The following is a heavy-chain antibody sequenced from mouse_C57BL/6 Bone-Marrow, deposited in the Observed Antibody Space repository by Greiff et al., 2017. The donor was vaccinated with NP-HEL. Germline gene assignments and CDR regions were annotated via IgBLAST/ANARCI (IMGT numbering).Heavy chain of an antibody. CDR2: INPGSGGT. CDR1: GYAFTNYL. D-gene: IGHD2-14*01. Sequence: QVHLQQSGAELVRPGTSVKVSCKASGYAFTNYLIEWVKQRPGQGLEWIGVINPGSGGTNYNEKFKGKATLTADKSSSTAYMQLSSLTSEDSAVYFWARRGGTLYYYPMDYWGQGTSVTVSS. V-gene: IGHV1-54*01. CDR3: ARRGGTLYYYPMDY. J-gene: IGHJ4*01.